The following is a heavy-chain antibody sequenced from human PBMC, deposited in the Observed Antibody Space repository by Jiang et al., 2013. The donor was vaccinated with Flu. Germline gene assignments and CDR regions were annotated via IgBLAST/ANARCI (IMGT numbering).Heavy chain of an antibody. D-gene: IGHD3-10*01. CDR3: ARTTMVRGVYGMDV. V-gene: IGHV2-70*01. J-gene: IGHJ6*02. CDR1: GFSLSTSGMC. CDR2: IDWDDDK. Sequence: TTQTLTLTCTFSGFSLSTSGMCVSWIRQPPGKALEWLALIDWDDDKYYSTSLKTRLTISKDTSKNQVVLTMTNMDPVDTATYYCARTTMVRGVYGMDVWGQGTTVTVSS.